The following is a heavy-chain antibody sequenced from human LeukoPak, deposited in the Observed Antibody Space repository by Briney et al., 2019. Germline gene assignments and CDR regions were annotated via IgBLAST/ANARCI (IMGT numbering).Heavy chain of an antibody. CDR2: INPNSGGT. D-gene: IGHD6-13*01. Sequence: ASVTVSCKVSGYTFTYYYIHWVRQAPGQGLEWMGWINPNSGGTNYAQKFQGRVTMTRDTYINTAYMELNRLTSDYTALYYCAGYTNNWYLGGYWGQGTLVAVSS. CDR1: GYTFTYYY. J-gene: IGHJ4*02. V-gene: IGHV1-2*02. CDR3: AGYTNNWYLGGY.